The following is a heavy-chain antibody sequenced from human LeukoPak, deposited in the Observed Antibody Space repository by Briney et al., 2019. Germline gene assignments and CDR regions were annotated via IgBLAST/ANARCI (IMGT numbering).Heavy chain of an antibody. CDR2: IYTSGST. CDR1: GGSISSYY. J-gene: IGHJ2*01. V-gene: IGHV4-4*07. Sequence: SETLSLTCTVSGGSISSYYWSWIRQPAGKGLEWIGRIYTSGSTNYNPSLRSRVTISIDTSKNQFSLRLSSVTAADTAVYYCARLPSWYFDLWGRGTLVTVSS. CDR3: ARLPSWYFDL.